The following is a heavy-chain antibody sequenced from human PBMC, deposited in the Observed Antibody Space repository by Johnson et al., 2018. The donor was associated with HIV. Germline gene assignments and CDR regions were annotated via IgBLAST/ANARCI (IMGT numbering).Heavy chain of an antibody. D-gene: IGHD3-10*01. CDR1: GFTFSSYG. Sequence: QMLLVESGGGVVQPGRSLRLSCAASGFTFSSYGMHWVRQAPGKGLEWVAVISYDGSNKYYADSVKGRFTISRDNSKNTLYLQMNSLRAEDTAVYYCAKDRGLSAFDIWGQGTMVIVSS. J-gene: IGHJ3*02. CDR2: ISYDGSNK. CDR3: AKDRGLSAFDI. V-gene: IGHV3-30*18.